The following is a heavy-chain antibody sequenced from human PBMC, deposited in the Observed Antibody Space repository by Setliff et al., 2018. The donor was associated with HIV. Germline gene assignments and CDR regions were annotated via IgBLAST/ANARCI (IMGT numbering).Heavy chain of an antibody. D-gene: IGHD1-26*01. CDR2: SSAYNGNT. CDR1: GYSFINYG. CDR3: ARARLQGIVTAVGPRDNCLDP. V-gene: IGHV1-18*01. Sequence: ASVKVSCKASGYSFINYGISWVRQAPGQGLEWMGWSSAYNGNTDYAPRLLGRVTMTTDTSTSTAYMELRSLCSDDTAVYYCARARLQGIVTAVGPRDNCLDPWGQGTRVTVSS. J-gene: IGHJ5*02.